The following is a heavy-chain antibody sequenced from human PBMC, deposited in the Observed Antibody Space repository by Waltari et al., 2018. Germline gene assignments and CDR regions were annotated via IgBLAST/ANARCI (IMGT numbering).Heavy chain of an antibody. D-gene: IGHD3-22*01. Sequence: VQLVESGGGLVHPGGSLRVSCVGSGFIFADHYMDWVRQAPGKAPEWVGRIANRANSYITEYPASMKGRFTISREDSKNLLFLQMTDLKSEDTAIYYCVRGGYYYDSNGGYFQFWGRGTLVTVSS. V-gene: IGHV3-72*01. CDR1: GFIFADHY. CDR3: VRGGYYYDSNGGYFQF. CDR2: IANRANSYIT. J-gene: IGHJ1*01.